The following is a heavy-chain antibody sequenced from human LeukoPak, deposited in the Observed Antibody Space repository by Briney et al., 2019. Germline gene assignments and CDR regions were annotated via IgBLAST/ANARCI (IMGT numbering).Heavy chain of an antibody. CDR2: ISYDGSNK. V-gene: IGHV3-30*04. CDR1: GFTFSSYA. J-gene: IGHJ6*02. CDR3: ARGRPRILYGMDV. Sequence: PGGSLRLSCAASGFTFSSYAMHWVRQAPGKGLEWVAVISYDGSNKYYADSVKGRFTISRDNSKNTLYLQMNSLRAEDTAVYYCARGRPRILYGMDVWGQGTTVTVSS. D-gene: IGHD2-15*01.